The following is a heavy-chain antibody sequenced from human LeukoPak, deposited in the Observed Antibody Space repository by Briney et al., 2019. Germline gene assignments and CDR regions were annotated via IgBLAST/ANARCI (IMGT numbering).Heavy chain of an antibody. J-gene: IGHJ4*02. Sequence: ASVKVSCKASGYTFTSYYMHWVRQAPGQGLEWVGLINPTGDSTNYAQNCRGRVTMTRDTSTSTVYMDLSRLRPEDTAVYYCAREASGGYFDYWGQGTLVTVSS. D-gene: IGHD4-23*01. CDR1: GYTFTSYY. CDR2: INPTGDST. V-gene: IGHV1-46*01. CDR3: AREASGGYFDY.